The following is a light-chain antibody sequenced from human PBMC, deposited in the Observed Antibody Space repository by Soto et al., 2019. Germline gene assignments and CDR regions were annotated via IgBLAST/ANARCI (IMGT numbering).Light chain of an antibody. Sequence: QSVLTQPASVSGSPGQSITISCTGTTSFVGSYNLVSWYQQHTGKAPQVLIYEDTKRTSGVSNRFAGSISGSTASLTISGLQAEDEADYYCFSYVGASTYVFVTGTKLTVL. CDR2: EDT. CDR1: TSFVGSYNL. J-gene: IGLJ1*01. V-gene: IGLV2-23*01. CDR3: FSYVGASTYV.